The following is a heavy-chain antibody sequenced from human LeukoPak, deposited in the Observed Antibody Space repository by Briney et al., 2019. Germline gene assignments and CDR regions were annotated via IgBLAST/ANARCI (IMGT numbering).Heavy chain of an antibody. V-gene: IGHV3-48*01. Sequence: PGGSLRLSCAASGFTFSSYSMNWVRQAPGKGLEWVSYISSSSSTIYYADSVKGRFTISRDNAKNSPYLQMNSLRAEDTAVYYCARGYDFWTPYGMDVWGQGTTVTVSS. D-gene: IGHD3-3*01. CDR1: GFTFSSYS. CDR3: ARGYDFWTPYGMDV. CDR2: ISSSSSTI. J-gene: IGHJ6*02.